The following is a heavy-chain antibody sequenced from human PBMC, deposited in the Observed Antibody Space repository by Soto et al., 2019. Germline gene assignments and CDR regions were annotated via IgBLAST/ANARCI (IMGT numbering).Heavy chain of an antibody. CDR3: ARGRITMIVVVIPPLDV. CDR1: GYTFTSYA. V-gene: IGHV1-3*01. J-gene: IGHJ6*04. Sequence: ASVKVSCKASGYTFTSYAMHWVRQAPGQRLEWMGWINAGNGNTKYSQKFQGRVTITRDTSASTAYMELSSLRSEDTAVYYCARGRITMIVVVIPPLDVWGKGTTVTVSS. CDR2: INAGNGNT. D-gene: IGHD3-22*01.